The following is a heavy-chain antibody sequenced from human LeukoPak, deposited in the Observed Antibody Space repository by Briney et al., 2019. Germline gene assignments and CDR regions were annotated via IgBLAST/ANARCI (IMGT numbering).Heavy chain of an antibody. D-gene: IGHD3-22*01. V-gene: IGHV4-59*01. CDR1: GGSISSYY. Sequence: PSETLSLTCTVSGGSISSYYCSWIRQPPGKGLEWIGYIYYSGSTNYNPSLKSRVTISVDTSKNQFSLKLSSVTAADTAVYYCARGAGTGDYYDSSGYFDAFDIWGQGTMVTVSS. CDR2: IYYSGST. J-gene: IGHJ3*02. CDR3: ARGAGTGDYYDSSGYFDAFDI.